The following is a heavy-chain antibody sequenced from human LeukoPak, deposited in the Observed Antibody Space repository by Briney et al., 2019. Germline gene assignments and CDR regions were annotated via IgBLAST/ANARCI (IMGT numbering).Heavy chain of an antibody. CDR1: GFTFRTYW. CDR2: VNQGGTGK. J-gene: IGHJ6*03. CDR3: AREHYFYHMDG. V-gene: IGHV3-7*01. Sequence: PGGSLRLSCAASGFTFRTYWMSWVRQAPGKGLEWVANVNQGGTGKYYVDSVKGRFTISRDNAENSLYLQMNSLRAEDTAVYYCAREHYFYHMDGWGEGTTVTVSS.